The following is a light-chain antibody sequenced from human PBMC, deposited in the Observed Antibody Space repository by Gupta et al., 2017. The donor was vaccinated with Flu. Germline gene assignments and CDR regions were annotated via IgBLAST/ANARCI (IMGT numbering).Light chain of an antibody. V-gene: IGKV1-5*03. CDR1: QRIITW. Sequence: SSLSASVGDRVTISCRASQRIITWLAWYQQKPGKVPKLLISDASTLQNGIPSRFSGSGSGTEFTLTITSLQPDDFATYYCQQEDDYPWTFGQGTKVDIK. CDR2: DAS. J-gene: IGKJ1*01. CDR3: QQEDDYPWT.